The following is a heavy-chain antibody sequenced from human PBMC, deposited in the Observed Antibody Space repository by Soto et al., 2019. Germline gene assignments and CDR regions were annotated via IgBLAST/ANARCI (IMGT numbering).Heavy chain of an antibody. V-gene: IGHV4-39*01. Sequence: SETLSLTCTVSGGSISSSSYYWGWIRQPPGKGLEWIGSIYYSGSTYYNPSLKSRVTISVDTSKNQFSLKLSSVTAADTAVYYCARVSGIYYYGMDVWGQWTTVTVSS. CDR2: IYYSGST. D-gene: IGHD3-10*01. CDR1: GGSISSSSYY. J-gene: IGHJ6*02. CDR3: ARVSGIYYYGMDV.